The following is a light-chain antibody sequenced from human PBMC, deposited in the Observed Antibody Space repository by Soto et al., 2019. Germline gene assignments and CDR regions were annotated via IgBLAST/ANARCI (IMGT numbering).Light chain of an antibody. Sequence: QSVLTQPPSVSAAPRQRVTISCSGSTSNIENNGVNWYQQFPGKAPKLLIYYDDLLPSGVSDRFSGSKSGTSASLAISGLHSEDEADYYCATWDDSLNAVVFGGGTKLTVL. CDR3: ATWDDSLNAVV. V-gene: IGLV1-36*01. J-gene: IGLJ2*01. CDR2: YDD. CDR1: TSNIENNG.